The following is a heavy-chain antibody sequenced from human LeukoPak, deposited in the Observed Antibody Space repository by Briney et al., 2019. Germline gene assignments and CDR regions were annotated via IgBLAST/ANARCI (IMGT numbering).Heavy chain of an antibody. Sequence: GGSLRLSCAASGFIFSSYEMNWVRQAPGKGLEWVSYISSSGITIYYADSVKGRFTISRDNAKNSLYLQMNSLRADDTAIYYCARGVATTPDFDYWGQGTLVTVSS. CDR1: GFIFSSYE. V-gene: IGHV3-48*03. CDR2: ISSSGITI. J-gene: IGHJ4*02. D-gene: IGHD5-12*01. CDR3: ARGVATTPDFDY.